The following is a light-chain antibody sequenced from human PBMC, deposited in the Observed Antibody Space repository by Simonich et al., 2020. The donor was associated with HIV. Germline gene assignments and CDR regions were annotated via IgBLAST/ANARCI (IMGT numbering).Light chain of an antibody. CDR3: SSYTSSSTLVV. CDR1: SSDVGGYNY. Sequence: QSALTQPASVSGSPGQSITISCTGTSSDVGGYNYVSWYQQHPGKAPQRMIYDVSKRPSGVSNRFSGSKSGNTASLTISGLQAEDEADYYCSSYTSSSTLVVFGGGTKLTVL. J-gene: IGLJ2*01. CDR2: DVS. V-gene: IGLV2-14*01.